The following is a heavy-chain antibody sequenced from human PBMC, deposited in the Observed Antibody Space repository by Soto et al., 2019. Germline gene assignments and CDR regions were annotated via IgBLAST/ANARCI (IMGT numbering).Heavy chain of an antibody. Sequence: GSLRLSCAASGFTFSSYAMHWVRQAPGKGLEWVAVISYDGSNKYYADSVKGRFTISRDNSKNTLYLQMNSLRAEDTAVYYCARDVGFWIFGVVIGEYYYYGMDVWGQGTTVTVSS. CDR1: GFTFSSYA. J-gene: IGHJ6*02. CDR2: ISYDGSNK. V-gene: IGHV3-30-3*01. CDR3: ARDVGFWIFGVVIGEYYYYGMDV. D-gene: IGHD3-3*01.